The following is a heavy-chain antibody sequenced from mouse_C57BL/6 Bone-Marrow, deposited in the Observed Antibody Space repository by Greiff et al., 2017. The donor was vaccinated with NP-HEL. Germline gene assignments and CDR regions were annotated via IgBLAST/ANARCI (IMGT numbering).Heavy chain of an antibody. CDR3: ARYYYGSRGWYFDV. D-gene: IGHD1-1*01. J-gene: IGHJ1*03. V-gene: IGHV1-72*01. CDR1: GYTFTSYW. Sequence: QVQLQQPGADLVKPGASVKLSCKASGYTFTSYWMHWVKQRPGRGLEWIGRIDPNSGGTKFNEKFKNKATLTVDKPSSTAYMQLSSLTSEDSAVYYCARYYYGSRGWYFDVWGTGTTVTVSS. CDR2: IDPNSGGT.